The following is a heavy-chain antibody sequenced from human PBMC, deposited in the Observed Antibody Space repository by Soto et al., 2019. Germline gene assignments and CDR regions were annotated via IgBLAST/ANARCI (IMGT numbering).Heavy chain of an antibody. Sequence: QVQLQESGPGLVKPSETLSLTCTVSGGSISGYYWNWIRQPPGKGLEWIGYINYSGSTKYNPSLKSRVTMSVDTSKNQLSLKLSSITAADTAVYYCARDNDGADYWGPGTLVTVSS. V-gene: IGHV4-59*01. CDR3: ARDNDGADY. D-gene: IGHD1-1*01. CDR2: INYSGST. J-gene: IGHJ4*02. CDR1: GGSISGYY.